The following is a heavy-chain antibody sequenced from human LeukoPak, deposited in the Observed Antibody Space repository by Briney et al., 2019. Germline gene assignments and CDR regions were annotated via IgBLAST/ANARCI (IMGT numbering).Heavy chain of an antibody. J-gene: IGHJ4*02. CDR2: IYSGGST. CDR1: GFTVSSNY. Sequence: PGGSLRLSCAASGFTVSSNYMSWVRQAPGKGLEWVSVIYSGGSTYYADSVKGRFTISRDNSKNTLYLQMNSLRAEDTAVYYCATGRYDSSGYYYRGQGTLVTVSS. CDR3: ATGRYDSSGYYY. D-gene: IGHD3-22*01. V-gene: IGHV3-53*01.